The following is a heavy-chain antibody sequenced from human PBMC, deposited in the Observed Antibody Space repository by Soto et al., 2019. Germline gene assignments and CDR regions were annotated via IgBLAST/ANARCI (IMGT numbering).Heavy chain of an antibody. CDR2: ISAHNGNT. D-gene: IGHD1-1*01. CDR3: ARGRYGDY. CDR1: GYTFTSYG. Sequence: QVHLVQSGAEVKKPGASVKVSGKASGYTFTSYGITWVRQAPGQGLEWMGWISAHNGNTDYAQKLQGRVIVTRDTSTSIAYMELRSLRSDDTAVYYCARGRYGDYWGQGALVTVSS. V-gene: IGHV1-18*01. J-gene: IGHJ4*02.